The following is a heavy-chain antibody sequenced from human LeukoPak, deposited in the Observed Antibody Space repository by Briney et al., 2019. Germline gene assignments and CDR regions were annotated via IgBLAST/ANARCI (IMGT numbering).Heavy chain of an antibody. D-gene: IGHD6-6*01. V-gene: IGHV3-23*01. CDR3: ARVAGSSLSRARFDY. CDR2: ISGDGTFI. J-gene: IGHJ4*02. CDR1: GFTFTSYA. Sequence: GGSLILSCAASGFTFTSYAVNWVRQAPGKGLDWVSAISGDGTFIYYAESVKGRFTISRDNSKSTVYLQMNSLRAEDTAIYYCARVAGSSLSRARFDYWGPGTLVTVSS.